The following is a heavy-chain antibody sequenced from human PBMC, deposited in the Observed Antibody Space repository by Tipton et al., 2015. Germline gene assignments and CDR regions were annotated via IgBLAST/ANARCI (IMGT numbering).Heavy chain of an antibody. CDR3: VKVAASGSYYTDLHTSFDY. J-gene: IGHJ4*02. Sequence: GSLRLSCSASGFSFSIFAMHWVRQAPGKGLEYVAAISANGGNINYADSVQGRFTISRDNSNNTLYLKMRSLRPEDTAMYYCVKVAASGSYYTDLHTSFDYWGQGTLVTVSS. V-gene: IGHV3-64D*06. CDR2: ISANGGNI. D-gene: IGHD3-10*01. CDR1: GFSFSIFA.